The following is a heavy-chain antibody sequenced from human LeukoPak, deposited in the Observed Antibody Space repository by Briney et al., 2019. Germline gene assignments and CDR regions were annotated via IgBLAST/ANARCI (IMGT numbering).Heavy chain of an antibody. CDR2: MNPNSGNT. J-gene: IGHJ4*02. V-gene: IGHV1-8*01. Sequence: GASVKVSCKASGYTFTSYDINWVRQATGQGLEWMGWMNPNSGNTGYAQKFQGRVTMTRNASISTAYMELSSLRSEDTAVYYCATEETYYDYVWGSYRHLDYWGQGTQVTVSS. CDR1: GYTFTSYD. CDR3: ATEETYYDYVWGSYRHLDY. D-gene: IGHD3-16*02.